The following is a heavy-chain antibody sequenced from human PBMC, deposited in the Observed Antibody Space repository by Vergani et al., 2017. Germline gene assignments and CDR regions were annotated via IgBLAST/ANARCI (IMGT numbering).Heavy chain of an antibody. J-gene: IGHJ4*02. CDR2: ISSSGSTI. CDR3: ARDRAAAGYFDY. Sequence: EVQLLESGGGLVQPGGSLRLSCAASGFTFSSYSMNWVRQAPGKGLEWVSYISSSGSTIYYADSVKGRFTISRDNAKNSLYLQMNSLRAEDTAVYYCARDRAAAGYFDYWGQGTLVTVSS. D-gene: IGHD6-13*01. CDR1: GFTFSSYS. V-gene: IGHV3-48*04.